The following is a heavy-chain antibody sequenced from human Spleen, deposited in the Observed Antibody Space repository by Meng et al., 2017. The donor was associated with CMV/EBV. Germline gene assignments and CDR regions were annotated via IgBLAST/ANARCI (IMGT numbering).Heavy chain of an antibody. CDR2: ISGSGGST. CDR3: AKPIYDGDYSVGFDY. V-gene: IGHV3-23*01. CDR1: GFTFSSYA. D-gene: IGHD4-17*01. Sequence: GESLKISCAASGFTFSSYAMSWVRQAPGKGLAWVSAISGSGGSTYYADSVKGRFTISRDNSKNTLYLQMNSLSAEDTAVYYCAKPIYDGDYSVGFDYWGQGTLVTVSS. J-gene: IGHJ4*02.